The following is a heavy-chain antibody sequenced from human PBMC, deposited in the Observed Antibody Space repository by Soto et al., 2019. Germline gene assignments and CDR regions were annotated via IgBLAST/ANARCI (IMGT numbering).Heavy chain of an antibody. J-gene: IGHJ4*02. CDR3: ARYSYGLSDY. V-gene: IGHV4-39*01. CDR2: IYYSGST. Sequence: SETLSLTCTVSGGSISSSSYYWGWIRQPPGKGLEWIGTIYYSGSTYYNPSLKSRVTISVDTSKNQFSLKLSSVTAADTAVYTCARYSYGLSDYWGQGTLVTVSS. CDR1: GGSISSSSYY. D-gene: IGHD5-18*01.